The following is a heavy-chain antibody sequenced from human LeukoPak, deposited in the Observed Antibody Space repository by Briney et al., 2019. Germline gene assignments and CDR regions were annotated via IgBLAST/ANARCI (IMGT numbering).Heavy chain of an antibody. CDR1: GFTFSSYA. CDR3: ARTYDSSGYHQADAFDI. CDR2: ISSNGGST. D-gene: IGHD3-22*01. J-gene: IGHJ3*02. V-gene: IGHV3-64*01. Sequence: GGSLRLSCAASGFTFSSYAMHWVRQAPGKGLEYVSAISSNGGSTYYANSVKGRFTISRDNSKNTLYLQMGSLRAEDMAVYYCARTYDSSGYHQADAFDIWGQGTMVTVSS.